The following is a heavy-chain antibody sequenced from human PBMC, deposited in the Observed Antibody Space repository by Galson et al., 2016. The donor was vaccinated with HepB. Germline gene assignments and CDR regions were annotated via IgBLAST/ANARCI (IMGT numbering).Heavy chain of an antibody. CDR3: VRGCSGGSCYSAGLTTGNYFYFYGMDV. Sequence: LSLTCAVSGASISSAGYSWNWIRQPPGAALEWIGYIYQTGGTNYNPSLQSRVTISIDTSKNQFSLKLRSVTAADTAVYYCVRGCSGGSCYSAGLTTGNYFYFYGMDVWGQGTTVIVSS. V-gene: IGHV4-30-2*01. J-gene: IGHJ6*02. D-gene: IGHD2-15*01. CDR2: IYQTGGT. CDR1: GASISSAGYS.